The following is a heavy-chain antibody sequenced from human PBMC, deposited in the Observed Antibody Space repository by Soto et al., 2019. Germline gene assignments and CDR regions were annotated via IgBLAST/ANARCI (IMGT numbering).Heavy chain of an antibody. CDR3: ARGALSSDKHYYYYGMDV. CDR2: IIPIFGKA. CDR1: GGTFSSYA. D-gene: IGHD1-26*01. J-gene: IGHJ6*02. V-gene: IGHV1-69*12. Sequence: QVQLVQSGAEVKKPGSSVKVSCKASGGTFSSYAISWVRQAPGQGLEWMGGIIPIFGKADYAQRFQGRVTTAADESTSTTYMELSSLSSEDTAVYYCARGALSSDKHYYYYGMDVWGQGTTVTVSS.